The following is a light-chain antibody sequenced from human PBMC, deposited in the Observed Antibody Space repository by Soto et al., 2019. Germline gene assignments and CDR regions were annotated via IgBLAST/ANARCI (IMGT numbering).Light chain of an antibody. Sequence: EIVMTQTPLSLSVAPGQPASISCKSSESLLHSDGKTYLYWYLXKQGQPPHVXIYELSNRFSGVPDKFSGSGSGTDLTMKISRVEAEDGGVYYCMQSIQVPITFGQGTRLEIK. CDR2: ELS. CDR1: ESLLHSDGKTY. CDR3: MQSIQVPIT. J-gene: IGKJ5*01. V-gene: IGKV2D-29*01.